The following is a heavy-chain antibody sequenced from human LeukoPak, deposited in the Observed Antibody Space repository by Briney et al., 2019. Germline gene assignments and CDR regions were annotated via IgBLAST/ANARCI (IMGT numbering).Heavy chain of an antibody. V-gene: IGHV4-30-4*08. CDR1: GVSISSGDYY. D-gene: IGHD1-26*01. J-gene: IGHJ4*02. CDR3: ARERSGSYPFDY. CDR2: IYYNGNT. Sequence: SETLSLTCTVSGVSISSGDYYWSWIRQPPGKGLERIGNIYYNGNTYYNPSLKSRVTMSVDTSTNQIFLKLISVTAADTAVYYCARERSGSYPFDYWGQGTLVPVSS.